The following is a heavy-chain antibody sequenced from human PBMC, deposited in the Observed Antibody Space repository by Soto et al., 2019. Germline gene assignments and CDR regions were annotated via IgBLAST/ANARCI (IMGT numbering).Heavy chain of an antibody. CDR1: GGSISSDGSY. J-gene: IGHJ5*02. CDR3: ARGHESNSWSTWFDP. V-gene: IGHV4-31*03. Sequence: SETLSLTSTVSGGSISSDGSYWSWIRQHPGKGLEWIGCLFYSGSTYYNPSLKSRVTISVDTSKSQFSLKLSSVSAADTAVYYCARGHESNSWSTWFDPWGQGTLVTVSS. CDR2: LFYSGST. D-gene: IGHD6-13*01.